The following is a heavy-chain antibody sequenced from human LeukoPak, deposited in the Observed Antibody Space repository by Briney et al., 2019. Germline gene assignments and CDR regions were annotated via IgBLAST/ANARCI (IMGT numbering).Heavy chain of an antibody. CDR3: ARHPLYSSSWYRVFDY. Sequence: ASVKVSCKASGYIFTSYAMNWVRQAPGQGLEWMGWINTNTGDPTYAQGFTGRFVFSLDTSVSTAYLQISSLKAEDTAVYYCARHPLYSSSWYRVFDYWGQGTLVTVSS. V-gene: IGHV7-4-1*02. CDR1: GYIFTSYA. D-gene: IGHD6-13*01. CDR2: INTNTGDP. J-gene: IGHJ4*02.